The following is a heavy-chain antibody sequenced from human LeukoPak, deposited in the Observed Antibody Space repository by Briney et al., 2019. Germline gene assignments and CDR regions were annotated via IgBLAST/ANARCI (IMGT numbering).Heavy chain of an antibody. J-gene: IGHJ4*02. CDR1: GFTFSSYS. V-gene: IGHV3-21*01. D-gene: IGHD5-18*01. Sequence: GGSLRLSCAASGFTFSSYSMNWVRQAPGKGLEWVSSISSSSSYIYYADSVKGRFTISRDNAKNSLYLQMNSLRAEDTAVYYCVRPFVRGYSYGYYDYWGQGTLVTVSS. CDR3: VRPFVRGYSYGYYDY. CDR2: ISSSSSYI.